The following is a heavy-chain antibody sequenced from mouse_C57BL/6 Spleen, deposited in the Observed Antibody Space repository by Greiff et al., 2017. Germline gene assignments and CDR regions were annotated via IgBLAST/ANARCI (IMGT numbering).Heavy chain of an antibody. CDR1: GYAFSSYW. Sequence: QVQLKESGAELVKPGASVKISCKASGYAFSSYWMNWVKQRPGKGLEWIGQIYPGDGDTNYNGKFKGKATLTADKSSSTAYMQLSSLTSEDSAVYFCARSGHYGSSYAMDYWGQGTSVTVSS. J-gene: IGHJ4*01. CDR2: IYPGDGDT. D-gene: IGHD1-1*01. CDR3: ARSGHYGSSYAMDY. V-gene: IGHV1-80*01.